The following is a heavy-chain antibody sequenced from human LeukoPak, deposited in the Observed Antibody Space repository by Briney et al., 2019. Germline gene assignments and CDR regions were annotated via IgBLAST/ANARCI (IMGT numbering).Heavy chain of an antibody. CDR2: ISSSGSTI. V-gene: IGHV3-48*03. J-gene: IGHJ5*02. D-gene: IGHD1-1*01. Sequence: GGSLRLSCAASGFTFSSYEMNWVRQAPGKGLEWVPYISSSGSTIYYADSVKGRFTISRDNAKNSLYLQMNSLRAEDTAVYYCARTQLGGWFDPWGQGTLVTVSS. CDR1: GFTFSSYE. CDR3: ARTQLGGWFDP.